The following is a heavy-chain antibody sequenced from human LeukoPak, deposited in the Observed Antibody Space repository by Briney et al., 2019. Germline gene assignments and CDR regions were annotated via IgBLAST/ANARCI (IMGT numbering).Heavy chain of an antibody. CDR3: AKDSYCGSGSYSVGYFDY. CDR2: IRYDGSNK. J-gene: IGHJ4*02. V-gene: IGHV3-30*02. Sequence: GGSLRLSCTASEFTFINYALHWVRQAPGKGLEWVAFIRYDGSNKYYADSVKGRFTISRDNSKNTLYLQMSSLRAEDTAVYYCAKDSYCGSGSYSVGYFDYWGQGTLVTVSS. CDR1: EFTFINYA. D-gene: IGHD3-10*01.